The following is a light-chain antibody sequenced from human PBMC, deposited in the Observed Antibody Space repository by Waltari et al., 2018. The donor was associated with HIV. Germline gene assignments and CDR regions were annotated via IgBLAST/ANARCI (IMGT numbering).Light chain of an antibody. J-gene: IGKJ3*01. Sequence: EIGMTQTPATLSVSPGERATVSCRASQSVSSNLAWYQQKPGQAHRLLIYGASTRATGIPARFSGSGSGTEFTLTISSLQSEDFAVYYCQHYNNWLLTFGPGTKVDIK. CDR3: QHYNNWLLT. V-gene: IGKV3-15*01. CDR2: GAS. CDR1: QSVSSN.